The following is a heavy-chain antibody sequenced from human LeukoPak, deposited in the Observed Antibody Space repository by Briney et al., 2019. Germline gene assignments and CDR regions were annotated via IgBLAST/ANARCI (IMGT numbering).Heavy chain of an antibody. Sequence: SVKVSCKASGGTFGSHAISWVRQAPGQGLEWMGGIIPIFGTADYEQNFQGRVTITVDESTSTAYMELSSLRSEDTAVYYCARIVPAAINWFDPWGQGTLVTVSS. CDR1: GGTFGSHA. CDR2: IIPIFGTA. V-gene: IGHV1-69*13. CDR3: ARIVPAAINWFDP. J-gene: IGHJ5*02. D-gene: IGHD2-2*01.